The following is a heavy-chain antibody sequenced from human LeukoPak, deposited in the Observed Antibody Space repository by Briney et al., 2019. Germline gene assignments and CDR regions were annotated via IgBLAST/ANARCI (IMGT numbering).Heavy chain of an antibody. J-gene: IGHJ4*02. CDR1: GGSISSYY. CDR3: ARDRGGYDF. CDR2: IYYSGST. D-gene: IGHD5-12*01. Sequence: SETLSLACTVSGGSISSYYWSWIRQPPGKGPEWIGYIYYSGSTNYNPSLKSRVTISVDTSKNQFSLKLSSVTAADTAVYYCARDRGGYDFWGQGTLVTVSS. V-gene: IGHV4-59*01.